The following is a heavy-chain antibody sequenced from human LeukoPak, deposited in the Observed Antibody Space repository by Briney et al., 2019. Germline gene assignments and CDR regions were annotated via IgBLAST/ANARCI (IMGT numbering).Heavy chain of an antibody. J-gene: IGHJ4*02. CDR1: GFSFRNYA. CDR2: ISTDGRIT. V-gene: IGHV3-64*02. D-gene: IGHD1-26*01. CDR3: TRDGGSFCDFDY. Sequence: GGSLRLSCVASGFSFRNYAIHWVRQAPGKGLEYVSVISTDGRITYYADSVKGRFTISRDNSKNTVYLQMGSLRGEDMAVHYCTRDGGSFCDFDYWGQGALVTVSS.